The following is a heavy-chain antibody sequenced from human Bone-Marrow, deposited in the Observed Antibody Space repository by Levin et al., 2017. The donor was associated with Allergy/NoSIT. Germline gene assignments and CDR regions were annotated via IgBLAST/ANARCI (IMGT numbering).Heavy chain of an antibody. CDR1: GGSFRSYN. D-gene: IGHD1-1*01. CDR2: IMPIVGTP. J-gene: IGHJ2*01. Sequence: SGGSLRLSCKAAGGSFRSYNMSWVRQAPGQGLEWVGEIMPIVGTPNYAERFQGRVTITSDRQMTTVFLELNSLTYDDTAVYYCAREIPGGRVGGPTYWYFDLWGRGTPIAVSS. CDR3: AREIPGGRVGGPTYWYFDL. V-gene: IGHV1-69*06.